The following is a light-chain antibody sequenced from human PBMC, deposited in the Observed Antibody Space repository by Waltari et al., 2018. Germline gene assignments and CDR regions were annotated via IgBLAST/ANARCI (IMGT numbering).Light chain of an antibody. V-gene: IGKV4-1*01. CDR3: QPYYSPPYT. Sequence: DIVMTQSPDSLAVSLGESATKRCKYMQSVLYNSNNKNYLAWYQHKSGQPPKLLIYCASTRESGVPDRFSGSGSGTDFTLTIGSLQAEDVAVYYCQPYYSPPYTFGQGTKLEIK. CDR2: CAS. J-gene: IGKJ2*01. CDR1: QSVLYNSNNKNY.